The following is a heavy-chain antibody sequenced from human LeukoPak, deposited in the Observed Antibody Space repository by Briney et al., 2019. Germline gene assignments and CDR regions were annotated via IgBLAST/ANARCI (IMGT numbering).Heavy chain of an antibody. V-gene: IGHV4-4*07. CDR1: GGSISSYY. CDR2: IYTSGST. J-gene: IGHJ4*02. CDR3: AIGGIYCGGDCNRNLSFDY. Sequence: SEALSLTCTVSGGSISSYYWSWIRQPAGKGLEWIGRIYTSGSTNYNPSLKSRVTISVDTSKNQFSLKLSSVTAADTAVYYCAIGGIYCGGDCNRNLSFDYWGQGTLVTVSS. D-gene: IGHD2-21*02.